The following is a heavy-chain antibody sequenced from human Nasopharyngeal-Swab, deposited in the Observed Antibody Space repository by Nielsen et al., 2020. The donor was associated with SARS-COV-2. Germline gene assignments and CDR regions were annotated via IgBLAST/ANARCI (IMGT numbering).Heavy chain of an antibody. CDR1: GFTFSSYS. D-gene: IGHD3-9*01. CDR3: ARDLSIGRYFDLYGMDV. J-gene: IGHJ6*02. V-gene: IGHV3-48*02. CDR2: ISSSSSTI. Sequence: GESLKISCAASGFTFSSYSMNWVRQAPGKGLEWVSYISSSSSTIYYADSVKGRFTISRDNAKNSPYLQMNSLRDEDTAVYYCARDLSIGRYFDLYGMDVWGQGTTVTVSS.